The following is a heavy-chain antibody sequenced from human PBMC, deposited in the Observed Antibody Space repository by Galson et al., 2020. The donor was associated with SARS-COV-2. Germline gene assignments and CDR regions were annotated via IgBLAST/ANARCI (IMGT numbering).Heavy chain of an antibody. V-gene: IGHV3-23*01. CDR2: ISGGGTYT. CDR3: VDLGFCRSGSCSDPDY. CDR1: GFIFSNYA. Sequence: ESLKISCAASGFIFSNYAMSWVRPAPGKGLEWVSPISGGGTYTYYADSARGRFTISRDNSKNTLYLEMNNLRADDTALYYCVDLGFCRSGSCSDPDYWGQGTLVAVSS. D-gene: IGHD2-15*01. J-gene: IGHJ4*02.